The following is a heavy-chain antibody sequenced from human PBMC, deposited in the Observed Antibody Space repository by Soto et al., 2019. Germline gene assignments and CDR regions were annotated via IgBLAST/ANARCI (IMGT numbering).Heavy chain of an antibody. CDR1: GFTFSSYA. CDR3: ARGRPWSGYYGSYFDY. Sequence: GGSLRLSCAASGFTFSSYAMHWVRQAPGKGLEWVAVISYDGSNKYYADSVKGRFTISRDNSKNTLYLQMNSLRAEDTAVYYCARGRPWSGYYGSYFDYWGQGTLVTVSS. V-gene: IGHV3-30-3*01. J-gene: IGHJ4*02. D-gene: IGHD3-3*01. CDR2: ISYDGSNK.